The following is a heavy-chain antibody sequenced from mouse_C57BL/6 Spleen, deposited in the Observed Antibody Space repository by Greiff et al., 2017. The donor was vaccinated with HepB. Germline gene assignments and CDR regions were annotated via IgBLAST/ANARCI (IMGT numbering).Heavy chain of an antibody. CDR1: GYTFTSYW. Sequence: QVQIQQPGAELVKPGASVKLSCKASGYTFTSYWMQWVKQRPGQGLEWIGEIDPSDSYTNYNQKFKGKATLTVDTSSSTAYMQLSSLTSEDSAVYYCARRGYYYFDYWGQGTTLTVSS. J-gene: IGHJ2*01. D-gene: IGHD2-3*01. CDR2: IDPSDSYT. V-gene: IGHV1-50*01. CDR3: ARRGYYYFDY.